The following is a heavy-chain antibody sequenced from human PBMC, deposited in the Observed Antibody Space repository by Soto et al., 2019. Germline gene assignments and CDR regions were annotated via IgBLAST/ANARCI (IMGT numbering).Heavy chain of an antibody. Sequence: QVQLVQSGAEVKKPGSSVKVSCKASGGTFSSYAISWVRQAPGQGLEWMGGIIPIFGAANYAQKFQGRVTITADESTSTAYMELSSLRSEDTAVYYCARGGGDYGSGSYYNLFDYWGQGTLVTVSS. J-gene: IGHJ4*02. CDR2: IIPIFGAA. D-gene: IGHD3-10*01. V-gene: IGHV1-69*01. CDR1: GGTFSSYA. CDR3: ARGGGDYGSGSYYNLFDY.